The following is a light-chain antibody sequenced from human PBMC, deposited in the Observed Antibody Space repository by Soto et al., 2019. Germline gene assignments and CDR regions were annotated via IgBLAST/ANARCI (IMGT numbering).Light chain of an antibody. CDR2: END. CDR1: RSNVEVNS. J-gene: IGLJ3*02. Sequence: QSVLTQPPSASGTPGQRVTISCSGTRSNVEVNSVSWYQQVPGTAPKLLVYENDQRPSGVPARFSASKSGTSASLAISGLRSEDEADSYSTARDYSLSDRVFGGGTKLTGL. V-gene: IGLV1-47*01. CDR3: TARDYSLSDRV.